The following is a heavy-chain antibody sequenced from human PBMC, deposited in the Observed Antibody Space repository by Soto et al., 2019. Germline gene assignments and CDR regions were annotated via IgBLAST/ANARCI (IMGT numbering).Heavy chain of an antibody. V-gene: IGHV3-48*01. J-gene: IGHJ6*02. CDR3: AFGEECRYYYYGMDV. D-gene: IGHD2-2*01. Sequence: EVQLVESGGGLVQRGGSLRLSCAASGLTFSSYSMNWVRQAPGKGLEWVSYISSSSSTIYYADSVKGRFTISRDNAKNSVYLQMNSLRAEDTAVYYCAFGEECRYYYYGMDVWGQGTTVTVSS. CDR2: ISSSSSTI. CDR1: GLTFSSYS.